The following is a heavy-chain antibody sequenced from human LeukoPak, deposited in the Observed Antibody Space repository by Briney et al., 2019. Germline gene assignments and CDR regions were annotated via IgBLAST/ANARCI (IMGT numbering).Heavy chain of an antibody. CDR2: ISSNGGST. Sequence: PGGSLRLSCSASGFTFSSYAMHWVRQAPGKGLEYVSAISSNGGSTYYADSVKGRFTISRDNSKNTLYLQMNSLRAEDTAVYYCARAVVVTAPTYYFDYWGQGTLVTVSS. J-gene: IGHJ4*02. V-gene: IGHV3-64*04. CDR3: ARAVVVTAPTYYFDY. CDR1: GFTFSSYA. D-gene: IGHD2-21*02.